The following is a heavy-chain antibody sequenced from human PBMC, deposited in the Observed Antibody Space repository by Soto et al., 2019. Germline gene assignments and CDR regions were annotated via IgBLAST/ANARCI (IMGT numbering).Heavy chain of an antibody. CDR3: VRTSLVVAAATREDY. V-gene: IGHV3-74*01. D-gene: IGHD2-15*01. CDR2: INSDGSST. CDR1: GFTFSSYW. Sequence: EVQLVESGGGLFKPGGSLRLSCAASGFTFSSYWMHWVRQAPGKGLEWVSRINSDGSSTSYADSVKGRFTISRDNAKNTLYLQMNSLRAEDTPVYYCVRTSLVVAAATREDYWGQGTLVTVSS. J-gene: IGHJ4*02.